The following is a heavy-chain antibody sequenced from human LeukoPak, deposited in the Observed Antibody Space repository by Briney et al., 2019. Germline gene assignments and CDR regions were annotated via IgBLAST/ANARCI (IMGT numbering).Heavy chain of an antibody. Sequence: GGSLRLSCAASGFIFNSYAMAWVRQGPEQGLEWVSSITDSGIRTYYADSVKGRFTISRDNSKNTLFLQMNSLRAEDTAVYYCAKGSRGSYDYWGQGTLVTVSS. CDR1: GFIFNSYA. V-gene: IGHV3-23*01. CDR3: AKGSRGSYDY. CDR2: ITDSGIRT. D-gene: IGHD1-26*01. J-gene: IGHJ4*02.